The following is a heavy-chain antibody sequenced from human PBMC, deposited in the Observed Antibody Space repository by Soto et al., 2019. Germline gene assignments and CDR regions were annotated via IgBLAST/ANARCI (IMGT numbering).Heavy chain of an antibody. V-gene: IGHV3-15*01. CDR1: GFTFTKAY. CDR3: ATEGGYPGSNFYGAY. J-gene: IGHJ4*02. Sequence: EVQLVESGGGLVEPGGSIRLSGVASGFTFTKAYMTWVRQAPGKGLEWVGRIKGSHAGGTTDYATSVKGRFTISRDDSKNTLYLQMNSLKTEDTSVYYCATEGGYPGSNFYGAYWGQGTLVTVSS. D-gene: IGHD1-26*01. CDR2: IKGSHAGGTT.